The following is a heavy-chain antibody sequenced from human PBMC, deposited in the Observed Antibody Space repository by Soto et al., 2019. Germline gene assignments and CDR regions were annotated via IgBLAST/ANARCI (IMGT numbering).Heavy chain of an antibody. D-gene: IGHD4-17*01. Sequence: QVQLQESGPGLVKPSQTLSLTCTVSGGSISSGGYYWSWIRQHPGKGLEWIGYIYYSGSTYYNPSLKSRVTISVDTSKNQFSLKLSSVTAADTAVYYCARYRRAVTTFSEYFDLWGRGTLVTVSS. CDR3: ARYRRAVTTFSEYFDL. V-gene: IGHV4-31*03. CDR2: IYYSGST. J-gene: IGHJ2*01. CDR1: GGSISSGGYY.